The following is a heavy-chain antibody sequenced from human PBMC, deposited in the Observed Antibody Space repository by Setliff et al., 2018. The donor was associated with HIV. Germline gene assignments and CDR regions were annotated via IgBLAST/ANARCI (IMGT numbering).Heavy chain of an antibody. CDR3: ARSKTFYDFWGGYYTHGAFKI. J-gene: IGHJ3*02. CDR2: FYQSGNI. CDR1: GYSISSDYF. V-gene: IGHV4-38-2*01. D-gene: IGHD3-3*01. Sequence: SETLSLTCAVSGYSISSDYFWGWIRQSPGKGLEWIGSFYQSGNIYYNPSLKSRVTISVDTSKNQFSLNLTSVTAADTAVYYCARSKTFYDFWGGYYTHGAFKIWGLGTMVTVSS.